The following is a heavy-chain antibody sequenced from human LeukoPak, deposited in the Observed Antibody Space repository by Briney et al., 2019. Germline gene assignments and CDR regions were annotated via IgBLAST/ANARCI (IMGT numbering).Heavy chain of an antibody. CDR2: INHSGST. CDR3: SSTDAFDI. J-gene: IGHJ3*02. V-gene: IGHV4-34*01. D-gene: IGHD5/OR15-5a*01. Sequence: SETLSLTCAVYGGSFSGYCWSWIRQPPGKGLEWIGEINHSGSTNYNPSLKSRVTISVDTSKNQFSLKLSSVTAADTAVYYCSSTDAFDIWGQGTMVTVSS. CDR1: GGSFSGYC.